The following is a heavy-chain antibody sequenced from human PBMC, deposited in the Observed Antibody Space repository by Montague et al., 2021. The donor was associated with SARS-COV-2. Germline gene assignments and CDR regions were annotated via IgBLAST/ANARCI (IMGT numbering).Heavy chain of an antibody. D-gene: IGHD2-15*01. CDR1: GGSISSYY. CDR2: INYSGST. V-gene: IGHV4-59*01. CDR3: ARGRYTIPCYAANYYMDV. J-gene: IGHJ6*03. Sequence: SETLSLTCTVSGGSISSYYWGWIRQPPGKGLEWIGDINYSGSTNYNPSLKSRVTISLDTSKNQFSLKLSSVTAADTAVYYCARGRYTIPCYAANYYMDVWGKGTLVTVSS.